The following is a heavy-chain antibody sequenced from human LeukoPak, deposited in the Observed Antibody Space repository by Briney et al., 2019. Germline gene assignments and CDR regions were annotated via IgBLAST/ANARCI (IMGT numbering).Heavy chain of an antibody. J-gene: IGHJ4*02. CDR2: INPNTGAT. D-gene: IGHD3-10*01. V-gene: IGHV1-2*02. CDR1: GYTSTHYF. Sequence: ASVKVSCTASGYTSTHYFAHWVRQAPGQGLQWMGWINPNTGATSYPQKFQGRVTITRDTSNSTAYMELRSLRSEDTAIYFCVRDGGSGSPYDFWGQGTLVTVSS. CDR3: VRDGGSGSPYDF.